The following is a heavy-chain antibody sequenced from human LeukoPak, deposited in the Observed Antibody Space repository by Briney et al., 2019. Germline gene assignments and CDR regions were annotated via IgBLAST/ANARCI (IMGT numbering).Heavy chain of an antibody. CDR3: AELGITMIGGV. Sequence: SETLSLTCSVSGGSISSSSYYWGWIRQPPGKGLEWIGSIYYSATTYYNPSLKSRVTISVDTSKNQFSLKLSSVTAADTAVYYCAELGITMIGGVWGKGTTVTISS. CDR2: IYYSATT. D-gene: IGHD3-10*02. J-gene: IGHJ6*04. V-gene: IGHV4-39*01. CDR1: GGSISSSSYY.